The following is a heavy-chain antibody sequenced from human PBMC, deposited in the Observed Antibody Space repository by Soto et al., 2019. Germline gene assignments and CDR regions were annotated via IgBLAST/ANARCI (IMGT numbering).Heavy chain of an antibody. D-gene: IGHD6-6*01. CDR1: GYTLTELS. Sequence: ASVKVSCKVSGYTLTELSMHWVRQAPGKGLEWMGGFDPEDGETIYAQKFQGRVTMTEDTSTDTAYMELSSLRSEDTAVYYCATARYSSSFWDRRYYFDYWGQGTLVTVSS. V-gene: IGHV1-24*01. J-gene: IGHJ4*02. CDR3: ATARYSSSFWDRRYYFDY. CDR2: FDPEDGET.